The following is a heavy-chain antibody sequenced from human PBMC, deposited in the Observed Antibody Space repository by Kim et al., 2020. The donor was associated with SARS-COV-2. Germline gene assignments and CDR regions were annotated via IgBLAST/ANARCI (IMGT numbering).Heavy chain of an antibody. Sequence: ASVKVSCKASGYTFTSYYMHWVRQAPGQGLEWMGIINPSGGSTSYAQKFQGRVTMTRDTSTSTAYMELSSLRSEDTAVYYCARTPDIVVVVAVTTQFDYWGQGTLVTVSS. D-gene: IGHD2-15*01. CDR3: ARTPDIVVVVAVTTQFDY. V-gene: IGHV1-46*01. J-gene: IGHJ4*02. CDR1: GYTFTSYY. CDR2: INPSGGST.